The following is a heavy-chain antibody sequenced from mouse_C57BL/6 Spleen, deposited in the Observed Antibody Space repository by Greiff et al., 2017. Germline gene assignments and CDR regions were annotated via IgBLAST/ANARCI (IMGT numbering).Heavy chain of an antibody. V-gene: IGHV1-42*01. J-gene: IGHJ3*01. CDR2: INPSTGGT. CDR3: ARSSDYPFAY. D-gene: IGHD2-4*01. CDR1: GYSFTGYY. Sequence: EVKLEESGPELVKPGASVKISCKASGYSFTGYYMNWVKQSPEKSLEWIGEINPSTGGTTYNQKFKAKATLTVDKSSSTAYMQLKSLTSEDSAVYYCARSSDYPFAYWGQGTLVTVSA.